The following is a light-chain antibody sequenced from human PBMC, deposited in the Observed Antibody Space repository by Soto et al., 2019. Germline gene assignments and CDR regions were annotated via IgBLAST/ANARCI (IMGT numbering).Light chain of an antibody. J-gene: IGKJ2*01. CDR3: QQYSKEST. CDR1: QNVSNW. V-gene: IGKV1-5*03. CDR2: KAS. Sequence: DVEMTQSPSTLPTSIGDRVTINCRASQNVSNWLAWYQLKPGKAPKLLIYKASRLESGVPSRFSASGSGTDFTLTINSLQSDDFATYFCQQYSKESTFGQGTKLEIK.